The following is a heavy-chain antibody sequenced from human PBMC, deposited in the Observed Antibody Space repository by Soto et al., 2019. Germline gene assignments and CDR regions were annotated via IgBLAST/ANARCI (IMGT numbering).Heavy chain of an antibody. Sequence: GGSLRLSCAASGFTFISYAMSWVLQAPGKGLEWVSAISGSGGTTYYADSVKGRFTFSRDNSKNTLYLQMNSLRAEDTAVYYCAKTANGWFSAFDIWGQGTMVTVSS. CDR2: ISGSGGTT. J-gene: IGHJ3*02. CDR1: GFTFISYA. CDR3: AKTANGWFSAFDI. V-gene: IGHV3-23*01. D-gene: IGHD6-19*01.